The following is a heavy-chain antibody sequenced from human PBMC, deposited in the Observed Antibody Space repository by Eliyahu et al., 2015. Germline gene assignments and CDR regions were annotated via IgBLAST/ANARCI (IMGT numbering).Heavy chain of an antibody. CDR2: FHRTGGA. CDR1: GESDSGYSVXXYY. V-gene: IGHV4-4*07. Sequence: VLLQESGPGLVKPSETLSLTCTVSGESDSGYSVXXYYWNWIRQPAGKGLEWIGRFHRTGGATYNPSLESRVTMSTDTSKNQVSLEMTSVTVADAAIYYCAREPACPGCHDTDWFFDVWGRGILVTVSS. D-gene: IGHD2-2*01. J-gene: IGHJ2*01. CDR3: AREPACPGCHDTDWFFDV.